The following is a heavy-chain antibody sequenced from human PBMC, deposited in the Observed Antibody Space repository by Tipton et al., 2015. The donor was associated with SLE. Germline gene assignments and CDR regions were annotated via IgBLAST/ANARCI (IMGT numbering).Heavy chain of an antibody. Sequence: LRLSCAVSGGSISSGGYSWSWIRQPPGKGLEWIGYIYHSGSTYYNPSLKSRVTISVDRSKNQFSLKLSSVTAADTAVYYCARDRVTIFGVVDAFDIWGQGTMVTVSS. CDR1: GGSISSGGYS. CDR2: IYHSGST. CDR3: ARDRVTIFGVVDAFDI. J-gene: IGHJ3*02. V-gene: IGHV4-30-2*01. D-gene: IGHD3-3*01.